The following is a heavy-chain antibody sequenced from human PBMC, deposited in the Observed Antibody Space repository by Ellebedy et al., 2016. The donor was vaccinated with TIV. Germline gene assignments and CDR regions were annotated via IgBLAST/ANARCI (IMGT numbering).Heavy chain of an antibody. Sequence: GESLKISCAASGFTFSSSAMNWVRQAPGKGLEWVSRISNDGGDTYYGDSVKGRFTISRDNSKNTLYLQMNSLRAEDTAVYYCVFGWYFDFWGQGTLVTVSS. D-gene: IGHD6-19*01. CDR3: VFGWYFDF. V-gene: IGHV3-23*01. J-gene: IGHJ4*02. CDR1: GFTFSSSA. CDR2: ISNDGGDT.